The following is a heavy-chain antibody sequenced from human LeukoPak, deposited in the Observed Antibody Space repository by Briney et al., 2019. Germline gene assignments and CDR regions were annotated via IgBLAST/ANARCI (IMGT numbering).Heavy chain of an antibody. CDR2: IDWDNNK. J-gene: IGHJ4*02. Sequence: SGPTLVNPTQTLTLTCTFSGFSLSTDGMRVSWIRQTPGKALEWLARIDWDNNKFYSTSLKARLTISKDTSRNQVVLTMTNMDPVDTATYYCARTPRGTCYDYWGQGTLVTVSP. CDR1: GFSLSTDGMR. CDR3: ARTPRGTCYDY. D-gene: IGHD2-15*01. V-gene: IGHV2-70*04.